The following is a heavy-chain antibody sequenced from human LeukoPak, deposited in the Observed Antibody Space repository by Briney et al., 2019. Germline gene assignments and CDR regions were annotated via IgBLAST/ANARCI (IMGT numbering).Heavy chain of an antibody. CDR2: ISWNSGSI. D-gene: IGHD5-24*01. Sequence: GGSLRLSCAASGFTFDDYAMHWVRQAPGKGLEWVSGISWNSGSIGYADSVKGRFTISRDNAKDSLYLQMNSLRAEDTALYYCAKEGDVEMATIPPYYFDYWGQGTLVTVSS. V-gene: IGHV3-9*01. CDR1: GFTFDDYA. CDR3: AKEGDVEMATIPPYYFDY. J-gene: IGHJ4*02.